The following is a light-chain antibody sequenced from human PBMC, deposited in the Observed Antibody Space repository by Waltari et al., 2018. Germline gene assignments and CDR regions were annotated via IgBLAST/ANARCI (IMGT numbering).Light chain of an antibody. J-gene: IGKJ1*01. CDR2: GAS. CDR3: LQYNNWPRT. Sequence: ERVLTQSPDTLSVSPGERATLPCRASPSVGGNVAWYQQRPGQAPRLLILGASIRASGIPARFSGRGSGTEFTFTISSLESEDFAVYYCLQYNNWPRTFGQGTKVEV. CDR1: PSVGGN. V-gene: IGKV3-15*01.